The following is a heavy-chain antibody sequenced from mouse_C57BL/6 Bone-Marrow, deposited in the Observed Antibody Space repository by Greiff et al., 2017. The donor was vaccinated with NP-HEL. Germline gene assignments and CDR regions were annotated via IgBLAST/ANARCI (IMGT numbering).Heavy chain of an antibody. CDR1: GFTFSSYA. Sequence: EVQGVESGGGLVKPGGSLKLSCAASGFTFSSYAMSWVRQTPEKRLEWVATISDGGSYTYYPDNVKGRFTLSRDTAKSKLYLQMSHLKSEDTAMYYGARGAWFAYGGQGTLVTVSA. CDR3: ARGAWFAY. J-gene: IGHJ3*01. V-gene: IGHV5-4*01. CDR2: ISDGGSYT.